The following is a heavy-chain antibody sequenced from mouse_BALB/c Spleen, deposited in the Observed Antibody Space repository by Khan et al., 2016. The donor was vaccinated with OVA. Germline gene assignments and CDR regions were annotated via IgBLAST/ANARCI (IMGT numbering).Heavy chain of an antibody. Sequence: VQLQESGPGLVAPSQSLSITCTVSGFSLTSYGVNWVRQPPGKGLEWLGVIWGDGSTNYHSTLKSRLIISKDNSKRQVFLTLNSLQTDDTATYYCAKITPDYYSMDYWGQGTSGTVSS. CDR1: GFSLTSYG. D-gene: IGHD1-1*01. CDR3: AKITPDYYSMDY. V-gene: IGHV2-3*01. J-gene: IGHJ4*01. CDR2: IWGDGST.